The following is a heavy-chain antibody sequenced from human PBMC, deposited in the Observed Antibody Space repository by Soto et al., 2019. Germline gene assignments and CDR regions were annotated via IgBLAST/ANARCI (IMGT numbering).Heavy chain of an antibody. CDR2: IYYSGST. CDR1: GGSISSSY. Sequence: SETLSLTCTVSGGSISSSYWSWIRQPPGKGLEWIGYIYYSGSTTYNPSLKSRVTISVDTSKNQFSLQLNSVTPEDTAVYFCAREHCRGGSCYSGFDPWGQGTLVTVSS. D-gene: IGHD2-15*01. CDR3: AREHCRGGSCYSGFDP. J-gene: IGHJ5*02. V-gene: IGHV4-59*12.